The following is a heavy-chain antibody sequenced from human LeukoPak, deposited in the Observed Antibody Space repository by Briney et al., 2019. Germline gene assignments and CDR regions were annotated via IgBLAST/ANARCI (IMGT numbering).Heavy chain of an antibody. Sequence: GGSLRLSCAASGFSFSDYYMSWIRQAPGKGLEWVSYISSSGSTIYYADSVKGRFTISRDNAKNSLYLQMNTLKAEDTAVYYCARSEAKSTVDYWGQGTLVTVSS. V-gene: IGHV3-11*04. CDR3: ARSEAKSTVDY. CDR2: ISSSGSTI. J-gene: IGHJ4*02. D-gene: IGHD4/OR15-4a*01. CDR1: GFSFSDYY.